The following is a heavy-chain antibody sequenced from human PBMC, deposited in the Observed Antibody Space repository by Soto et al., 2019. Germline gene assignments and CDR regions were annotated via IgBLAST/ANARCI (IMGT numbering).Heavy chain of an antibody. CDR1: GDSVSSNSAA. V-gene: IGHV6-1*01. CDR3: ERSYIKYYDILTGRYYFDY. Sequence: PSQTLSLTCAISGDSVSSNSAAWNWIRQSPSRGLEWLGRTYYRSKWYNDYAVSVKSRITINPDTSKNQFSLQLNSVTPEDTAVYYCERSYIKYYDILTGRYYFDYWGQGTLVTVSS. CDR2: TYYRSKWYN. D-gene: IGHD3-9*01. J-gene: IGHJ4*02.